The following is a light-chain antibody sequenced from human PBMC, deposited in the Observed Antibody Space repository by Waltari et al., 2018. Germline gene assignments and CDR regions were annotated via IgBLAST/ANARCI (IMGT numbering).Light chain of an antibody. Sequence: DIVMTQSPDSLAVSLGERATINCKSSQSVLYSSNNKNYLGWYQQKPGQTPKLLIYWASTRESGVPDRFSGSGSGTDFTLTISTLQAEDVAVYYCQQYYSTPYLFGQGTKLEIK. CDR1: QSVLYSSNNKNY. CDR3: QQYYSTPYL. J-gene: IGKJ2*01. V-gene: IGKV4-1*01. CDR2: WAS.